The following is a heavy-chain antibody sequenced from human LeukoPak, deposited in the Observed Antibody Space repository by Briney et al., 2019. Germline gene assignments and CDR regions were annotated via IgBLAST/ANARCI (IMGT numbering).Heavy chain of an antibody. J-gene: IGHJ4*02. Sequence: GRSLRLSCAASGFTFSRYAMHWVRQAPGKGLEWVAIISFDGSNKYYADSVKGRFTISRDNSKNTLYLQMNSLRAEDTSVYYCAKDLGDSGPTPDSDYWGQGTLVTVSS. V-gene: IGHV3-30-3*01. CDR2: ISFDGSNK. CDR1: GFTFSRYA. CDR3: AKDLGDSGPTPDSDY. D-gene: IGHD1-26*01.